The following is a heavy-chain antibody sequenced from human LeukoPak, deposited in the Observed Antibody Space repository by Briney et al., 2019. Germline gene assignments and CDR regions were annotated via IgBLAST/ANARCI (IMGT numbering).Heavy chain of an antibody. V-gene: IGHV3-21*01. CDR1: GFTFSSYS. D-gene: IGHD1-7*01. Sequence: GGSLRLSXAASGFTFSSYSMNWVRQAPGKGLEWVSSISSSSSYIYYADSVKGRFTISRDNAKNSLYLQMNSLRAEDTAVYYCARDQLELRRDYYYYYMDVWGKGTTVTVSS. J-gene: IGHJ6*03. CDR2: ISSSSSYI. CDR3: ARDQLELRRDYYYYYMDV.